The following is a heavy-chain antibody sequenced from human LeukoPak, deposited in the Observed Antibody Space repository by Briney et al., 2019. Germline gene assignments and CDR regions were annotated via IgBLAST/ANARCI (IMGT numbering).Heavy chain of an antibody. J-gene: IGHJ5*02. CDR1: GFTFSSYA. CDR3: AKDLISGYEGP. Sequence: GGSLRLSCAASGFTFSSYAMHWVRQAPGKGLEWVAVISYDGSNKYYADSVKGRFTISRDNSKNTLYLQMNSLRAEDTAVYYCAKDLISGYEGPWGQGTLVTVSS. CDR2: ISYDGSNK. V-gene: IGHV3-30-3*01. D-gene: IGHD5-12*01.